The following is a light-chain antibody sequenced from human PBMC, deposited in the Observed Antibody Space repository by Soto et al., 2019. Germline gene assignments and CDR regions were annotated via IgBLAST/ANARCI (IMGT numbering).Light chain of an antibody. CDR3: QQYDSSLT. Sequence: EIVLTQSPGTLSLSPGERVTLSCRARQSVSCSYLAWYHQQPGQAPRLLVYGESSRATGISDRFSGSGSGTDCTLTISRLEPEDFAVYFWQQYDSSLTFGGGTKVQIK. J-gene: IGKJ4*01. CDR1: QSVSCSY. CDR2: GES. V-gene: IGKV3-20*01.